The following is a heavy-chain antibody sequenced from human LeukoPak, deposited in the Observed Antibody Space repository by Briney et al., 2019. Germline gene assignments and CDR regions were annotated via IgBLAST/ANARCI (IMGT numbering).Heavy chain of an antibody. CDR1: GYSFTSYW. J-gene: IGHJ4*02. Sequence: LGESLKISCKGSGYSFTSYWIGWVRQMPGKGLEWMGNIYPGDPDTRYSPSFQGQVTISADKSISTAYLQWSSLKASDTAMYYCARRAPQYDYGDYGFDYWGQGTLVTVSS. CDR3: ARRAPQYDYGDYGFDY. D-gene: IGHD4-17*01. V-gene: IGHV5-51*01. CDR2: IYPGDPDT.